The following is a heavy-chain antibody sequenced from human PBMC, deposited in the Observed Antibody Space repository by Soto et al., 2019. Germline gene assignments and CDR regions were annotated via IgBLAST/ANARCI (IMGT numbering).Heavy chain of an antibody. CDR1: GGTFSSSA. V-gene: IGHV1-69*13. CDR2: IIPVFDTP. D-gene: IGHD2-21*02. J-gene: IGHJ1*01. CDR3: ARGVGISGFCGGDCYFFQH. Sequence: GASVKVSCKASGGTFSSSAISWVRQAPGLGLEWMGGIIPVFDTPKYAQSFQGRVTITADESTSTAYMELSSLTSEDTAVYFCARGVGISGFCGGDCYFFQHWGQGTLVTVSS.